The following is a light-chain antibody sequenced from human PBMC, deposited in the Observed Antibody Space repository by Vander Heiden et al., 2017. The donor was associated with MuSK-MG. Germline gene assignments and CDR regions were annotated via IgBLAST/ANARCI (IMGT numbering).Light chain of an antibody. V-gene: IGKV1-39*01. CDR2: AAS. J-gene: IGKJ2*01. CDR1: QSISSY. Sequence: DIQMTQSPSSLSASVGDRVTITCRASQSISSYLNWYQQKPGKAPKLLIYAASSLQSGVPSRFSGSGSGTDFTLTISRLQPEDFATYYCQQCESKAYTFGQGTKLEIK. CDR3: QQCESKAYT.